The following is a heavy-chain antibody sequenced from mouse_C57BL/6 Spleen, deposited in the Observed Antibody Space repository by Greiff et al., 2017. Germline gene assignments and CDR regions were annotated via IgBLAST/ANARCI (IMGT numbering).Heavy chain of an antibody. CDR3: TRGSYSNSFDY. Sequence: EVQVVESGEGLVKPGGSLKLSCAASGFTFSSYAMSWVRQTPEKRLEWVAYISSGGDYIYYADTVKGRFTISRDNARNTLYLQMSSLKSEDTAMYYCTRGSYSNSFDYWGQGTTLTVSS. V-gene: IGHV5-9-1*02. CDR2: ISSGGDYI. D-gene: IGHD2-5*01. J-gene: IGHJ2*01. CDR1: GFTFSSYA.